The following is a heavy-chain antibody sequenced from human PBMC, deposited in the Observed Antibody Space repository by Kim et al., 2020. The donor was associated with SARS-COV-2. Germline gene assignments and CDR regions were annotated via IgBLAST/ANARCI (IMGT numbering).Heavy chain of an antibody. Sequence: ASVKVSCKTSGYTFTAYPLYWVRQAPGQGLEWMGWINTVDGDTKSSQNFQGRVTITRDTSASTAYMELTSLRSEDTAVYYCARKKFFAAGSYSVFDSWGQ. D-gene: IGHD3-10*01. CDR2: INTVDGDT. V-gene: IGHV1-3*04. CDR3: ARKKFFAAGSYSVFDS. J-gene: IGHJ4*02. CDR1: GYTFTAYP.